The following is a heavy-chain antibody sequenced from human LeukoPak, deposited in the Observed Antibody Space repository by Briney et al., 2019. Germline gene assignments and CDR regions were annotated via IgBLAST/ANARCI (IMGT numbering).Heavy chain of an antibody. Sequence: ASVKVSCKASGYTFTSYYMHWVRQAPGQGLEWMGIINPSGGSTSYAQKFQGRVTMTRDMSTSTVYMELSSLRSEDTAVYYCAREGVGYCTNGVCYSWGQGTLVTVSS. V-gene: IGHV1-46*01. J-gene: IGHJ4*02. CDR3: AREGVGYCTNGVCYS. CDR2: INPSGGST. CDR1: GYTFTSYY. D-gene: IGHD2-8*01.